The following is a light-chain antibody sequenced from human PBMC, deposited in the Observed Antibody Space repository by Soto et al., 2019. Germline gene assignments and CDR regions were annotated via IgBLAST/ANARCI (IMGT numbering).Light chain of an antibody. V-gene: IGKV3-15*01. J-gene: IGKJ5*01. CDR2: AAS. CDR1: QSVSRN. CDR3: QQYIKWPIT. Sequence: EIVMTQSPATLSVSPGERATLSCRASQSVSRNLAWYQQKPGQSPRLLIYAASTRATGIPARFSGSGSGTEFTLTVSSLQSEDFAVYYCQQYIKWPITFGQGTRLEIK.